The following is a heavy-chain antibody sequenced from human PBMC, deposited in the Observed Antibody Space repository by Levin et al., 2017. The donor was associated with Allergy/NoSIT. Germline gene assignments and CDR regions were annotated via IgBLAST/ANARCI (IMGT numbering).Heavy chain of an antibody. CDR2: MNPNSGNT. V-gene: IGHV1-8*01. J-gene: IGHJ4*02. Sequence: ASVKVSCKASGYTFTSYDINWVRQATGQGLEWMGWMNPNSGNTGYAQKFQGRVTMTRNTSISTAYMELSSLRSEDTAVYYCTRGEVLWFGESPYWGQGTLVTVSS. CDR3: TRGEVLWFGESPY. D-gene: IGHD3-10*01. CDR1: GYTFTSYD.